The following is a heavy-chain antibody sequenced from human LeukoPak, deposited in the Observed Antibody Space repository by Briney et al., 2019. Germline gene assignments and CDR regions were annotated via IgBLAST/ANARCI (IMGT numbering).Heavy chain of an antibody. CDR2: IKQDGSQE. V-gene: IGHV3-7*01. D-gene: IGHD3-3*01. CDR1: GFTLSTYW. J-gene: IGHJ4*02. CDR3: ARGVPYPSWSGPHYSDD. Sequence: GGSLRLACAASGFTLSTYWMSWVRQAPGKGLEWVAHIKQDGSQEYYVDSVRGRFTISRDNAKNSLNLQMNYLRSDDTAVYYCARGVPYPSWSGPHYSDDWGQGILVTVSS.